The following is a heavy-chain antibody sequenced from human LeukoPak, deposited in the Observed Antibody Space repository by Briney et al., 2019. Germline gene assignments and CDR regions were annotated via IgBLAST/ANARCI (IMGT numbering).Heavy chain of an antibody. Sequence: SETLSLTCTVSGGSISGYYWGWIRQPPGKGLEWIGSIYHSGSTYYNPSLKSRVTISVDTSKNQFSLKLSSVTAADTAVYYCARDFYYGSGRWGQGTLVTVSS. J-gene: IGHJ4*02. CDR2: IYHSGST. D-gene: IGHD3-10*01. V-gene: IGHV4-38-2*02. CDR3: ARDFYYGSGR. CDR1: GGSISGYY.